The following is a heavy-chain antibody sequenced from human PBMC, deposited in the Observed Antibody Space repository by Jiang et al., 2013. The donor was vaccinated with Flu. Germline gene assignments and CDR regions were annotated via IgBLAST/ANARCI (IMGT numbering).Heavy chain of an antibody. V-gene: IGHV3-49*03. CDR2: IRSKAYGGTT. D-gene: IGHD3-10*01. CDR1: GDYA. Sequence: GDYAMSWFRQAPGKGRGVVGFIRSKAYGGTTEYAASVKGRFTISRDDSKSIAYLQMNSLKTEDTAVYYCTRFMVRGVIITRYYYGMDVWGQGTTVTVSS. J-gene: IGHJ6*02. CDR3: TRFMVRGVIITRYYYGMDV.